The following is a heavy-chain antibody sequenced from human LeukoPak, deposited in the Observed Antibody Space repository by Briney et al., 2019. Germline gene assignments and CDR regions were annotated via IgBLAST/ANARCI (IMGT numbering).Heavy chain of an antibody. J-gene: IGHJ4*02. D-gene: IGHD5-18*01. CDR3: ARAPRDTNSWYYFDY. CDR1: GGSISSGDYY. CDR2: IYYSGDT. Sequence: PSQTLSLTCTVSGGSISSGDYYWSWIRQHPGKGLDWIGYIYYSGDTYYNPSLKSRVTISVDTSKNQFSLKLSSVTAADTAVYYCARAPRDTNSWYYFDYWGQGTLVSVSS. V-gene: IGHV4-31*02.